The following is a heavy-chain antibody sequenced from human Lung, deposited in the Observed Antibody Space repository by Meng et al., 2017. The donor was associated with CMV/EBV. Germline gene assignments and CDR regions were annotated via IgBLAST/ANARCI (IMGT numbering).Heavy chain of an antibody. CDR1: GFTFSDYY. D-gene: IGHD3-3*01. J-gene: IGHJ6*02. V-gene: IGHV3-11*01. CDR2: ISSSGSTI. CDR3: ARDKAYDFWSGHYYYGMDV. Sequence: SCAASGFTFSDYYMSWIRQAPGKGLEWVSYISSSGSTIYYADSVKGRFTISRDNAKNSLYLQMNSLRAEDTAVYYCARDKAYDFWSGHYYYGMDVWXQGNXVTVSS.